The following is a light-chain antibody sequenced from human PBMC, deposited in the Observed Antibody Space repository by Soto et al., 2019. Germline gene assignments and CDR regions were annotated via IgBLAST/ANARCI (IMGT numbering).Light chain of an antibody. Sequence: EIVLTQSPATRSFSPGDRATLSCRASQSVNSYFAWFQQKPGQVPRILIYEASTRAAGIPARFSGSGSGTDFTLTIRRLDTEDFEFYYCQQRPTWPPFSVGQGTQMEIK. V-gene: IGKV3-11*01. CDR1: QSVNSY. J-gene: IGKJ2*03. CDR3: QQRPTWPPFS. CDR2: EAS.